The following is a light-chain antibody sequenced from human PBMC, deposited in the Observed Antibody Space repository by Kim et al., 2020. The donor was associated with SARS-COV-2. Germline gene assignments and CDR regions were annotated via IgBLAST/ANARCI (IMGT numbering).Light chain of an antibody. J-gene: IGKJ1*01. CDR2: GAS. Sequence: VSPGETAPRSCRASQSVSSNLAWYQQKPGQAPRLLIYGASTRATGIPARFSGSGSGTEFTLTISSLQSEDFAVYYCQQYNNWLWTFGQGTKVDIK. CDR1: QSVSSN. CDR3: QQYNNWLWT. V-gene: IGKV3-15*01.